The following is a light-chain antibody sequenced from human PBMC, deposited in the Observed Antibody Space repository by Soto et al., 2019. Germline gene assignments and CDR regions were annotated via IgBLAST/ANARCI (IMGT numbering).Light chain of an antibody. J-gene: IGLJ1*01. Sequence: QSALTQPPSASGSPGQSVTISCTGTNSDVGGYNYVSWYQQYPGKAPKLIIYEVNERPSGVPDRFSGSKSGNTASLTVSGLQTADEADYYGSSYAGSNWYVFGTGTKVTVL. CDR2: EVN. CDR1: NSDVGGYNY. CDR3: SSYAGSNWYV. V-gene: IGLV2-8*01.